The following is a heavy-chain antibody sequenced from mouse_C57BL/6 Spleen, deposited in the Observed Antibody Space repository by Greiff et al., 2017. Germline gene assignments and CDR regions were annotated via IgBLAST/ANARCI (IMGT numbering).Heavy chain of an antibody. CDR3: AVTTTPYYAMDY. V-gene: IGHV1-83*01. D-gene: IGHD2-12*01. J-gene: IGHJ4*01. Sequence: VKLVESGPELVKPGASVKISCKASGYSFTDYNMNWVKQSNGKSLEWIGEIYPRSGNTYYNEKFKGKATLTADKSSSTAYMELRSLTSEDSAVYFCAVTTTPYYAMDYWGQGTSVTVSS. CDR1: GYSFTDYN. CDR2: IYPRSGNT.